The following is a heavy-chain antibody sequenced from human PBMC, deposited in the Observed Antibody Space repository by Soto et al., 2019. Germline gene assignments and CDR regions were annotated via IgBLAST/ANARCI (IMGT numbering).Heavy chain of an antibody. J-gene: IGHJ4*02. Sequence: QVQLQESGPGLVKPSETLSLTCTVSGGSISSYYWSWIRQPPGKGLEWIGDIYYSGSTNYNPSLKSRVTISVDTSKNQFSLKLSSVTAADTAVYYCGRHGPIAAAGTVFDYWGQGTLVTVSS. CDR2: IYYSGST. V-gene: IGHV4-59*08. CDR3: GRHGPIAAAGTVFDY. CDR1: GGSISSYY. D-gene: IGHD6-13*01.